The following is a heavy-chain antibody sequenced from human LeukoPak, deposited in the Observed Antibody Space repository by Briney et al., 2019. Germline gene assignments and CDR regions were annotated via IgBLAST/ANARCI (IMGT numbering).Heavy chain of an antibody. CDR3: ARETTPGEGAD. Sequence: GASVKVSCKASGGTFSSYAISWVRQAPGQGLEWMGGIIPVFGTANYAQKFQGRVTITADESTSIAYMELSSLRSEDTAVYYCARETTPGEGADWGQGTLVTVSS. CDR2: IIPVFGTA. J-gene: IGHJ4*02. CDR1: GGTFSSYA. V-gene: IGHV1-69*13. D-gene: IGHD3-10*01.